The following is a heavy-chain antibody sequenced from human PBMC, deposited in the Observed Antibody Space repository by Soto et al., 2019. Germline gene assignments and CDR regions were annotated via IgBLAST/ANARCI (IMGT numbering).Heavy chain of an antibody. J-gene: IGHJ4*02. CDR2: IYHTGNT. CDR1: GDPVSSGSYY. V-gene: IGHV4-31*03. Sequence: QVQLQESGPGLVQPSQTLSLTCSVSGDPVSSGSYYWTWVRQHPVKGLEWIGYIYHTGNTYYNPSLQIRLTMSIDTSKSQFSLHLYTVPAADTAVYFCAAKLGTTHYFDFWGQGSLVAVSS. D-gene: IGHD7-27*01. CDR3: AAKLGTTHYFDF.